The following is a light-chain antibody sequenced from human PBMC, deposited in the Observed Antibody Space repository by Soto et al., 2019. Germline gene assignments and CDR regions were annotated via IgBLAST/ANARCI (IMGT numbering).Light chain of an antibody. CDR2: DAS. CDR1: QSVSSN. J-gene: IGKJ3*01. CDR3: QQYNTWPFT. V-gene: IGKV3-15*01. Sequence: ETVMTQSPATLSVSPGERPTLSCRASQSVSSNLAWYQQKPGQAPRLLIYDASTRATGIPARFSGSGSGTEFTLTISSLQSEDFAVYYCQQYNTWPFTFGPGTKVYIK.